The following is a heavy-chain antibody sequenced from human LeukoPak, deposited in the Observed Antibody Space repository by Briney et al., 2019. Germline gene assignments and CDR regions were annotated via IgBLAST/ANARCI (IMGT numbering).Heavy chain of an antibody. D-gene: IGHD3-10*01. CDR1: GYTFTGYY. CDR2: INPNSGGT. Sequence: ASVKVSCKASGYTFTGYYMHWVRQAPGQGLEWMGWINPNSGGTNYAQKFQGRVTMTRDTSICTAYMELSRLRSDDTAVYYCARVPRTITMVRGVHRFDPWGQGTLVTVSS. V-gene: IGHV1-2*02. J-gene: IGHJ5*02. CDR3: ARVPRTITMVRGVHRFDP.